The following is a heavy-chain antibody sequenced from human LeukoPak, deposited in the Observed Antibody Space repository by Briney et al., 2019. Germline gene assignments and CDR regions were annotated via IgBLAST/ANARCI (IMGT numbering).Heavy chain of an antibody. D-gene: IGHD3-9*01. CDR1: GGSFSGYY. CDR3: ARKLRYFNSFDY. CDR2: INHSGST. Sequence: PSETLSLTCAVYGGSFSGYYWSWIRQPPGKGLEWIGEINHSGSTNYNPSLKSRVTISVDTSKNQFSLKLSSVTAADTAVYYCARKLRYFNSFDYWGQGTLVTVSS. J-gene: IGHJ4*02. V-gene: IGHV4-34*01.